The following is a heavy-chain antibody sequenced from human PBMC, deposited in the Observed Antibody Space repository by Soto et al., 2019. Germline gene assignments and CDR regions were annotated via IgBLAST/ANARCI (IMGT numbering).Heavy chain of an antibody. D-gene: IGHD6-13*01. V-gene: IGHV3-30*18. CDR3: AKDRRRWYLDY. CDR2: ISYDGSNK. CDR1: GFTFSSYG. Sequence: GGSLRLSCAASGFTFSSYGMHWVRQAPGKGLEWVAVISYDGSNKYYADSVKGRFTISRDNSKNTLYLQMNSLRAEDTAVYYCAKDRRRWYLDYWGQGTLVTVSS. J-gene: IGHJ4*02.